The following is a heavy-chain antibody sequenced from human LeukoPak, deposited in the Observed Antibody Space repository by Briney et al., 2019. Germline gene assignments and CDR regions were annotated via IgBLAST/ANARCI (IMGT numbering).Heavy chain of an antibody. Sequence: GGSLSLSCAASGFTFSDYSMNWVRQAPGKGLEWISYVGISSGNTKYAHSVKGRFTISGDSAKNSVFLQMNSLRVEDTAVYYCARDRRYAFDNWGQGTLVTVSS. CDR2: VGISSGNT. CDR1: GFTFSDYS. J-gene: IGHJ4*02. D-gene: IGHD5-12*01. V-gene: IGHV3-48*04. CDR3: ARDRRYAFDN.